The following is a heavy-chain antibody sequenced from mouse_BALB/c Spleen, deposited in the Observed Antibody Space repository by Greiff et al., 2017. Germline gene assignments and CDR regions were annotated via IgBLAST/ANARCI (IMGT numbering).Heavy chain of an antibody. CDR2: INSNGGST. D-gene: IGHD2-14*01. V-gene: IGHV5-6-3*01. Sequence: DVKLVESGGGLVQPGGSLKLSCAASGFTFSSYGMSWVRQTPDKRLELVATINSNGGSTYYPDSVKGRFTISRDNAKNTLYLQMSSLKSEDTAMYYCARQYYRCFDYWGQGTTLTVSS. J-gene: IGHJ2*01. CDR1: GFTFSSYG. CDR3: ARQYYRCFDY.